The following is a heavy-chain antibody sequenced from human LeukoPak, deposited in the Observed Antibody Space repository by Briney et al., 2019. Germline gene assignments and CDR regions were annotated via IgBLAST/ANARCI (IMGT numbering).Heavy chain of an antibody. V-gene: IGHV4-34*01. Sequence: SETLSLTCAVYGGSFSGYYWSWIRQPPGKGLEWIGEINHSGSTNYNPSLKSRVTISVDTSKNQFSLKLSSVTAADTAVYYCARAGYSSSSDREFDYWGQGTLVTVSS. J-gene: IGHJ4*02. CDR1: GGSFSGYY. CDR2: INHSGST. D-gene: IGHD6-6*01. CDR3: ARAGYSSSSDREFDY.